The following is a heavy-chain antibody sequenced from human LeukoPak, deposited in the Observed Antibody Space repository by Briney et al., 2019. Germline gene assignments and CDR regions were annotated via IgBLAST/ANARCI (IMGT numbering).Heavy chain of an antibody. V-gene: IGHV3-30*02. CDR3: AKVVEGVIVTPLYYFDY. CDR2: IRYDGSNK. CDR1: GFTFSSYG. J-gene: IGHJ4*02. D-gene: IGHD3-16*02. Sequence: GGSLRLSCAASGFTFSSYGMHWVRQAPGKGLEWVAFIRYDGSNKYYADSVKGRFTISRDNSKNTLYLQMNSLRAEDTAVYYCAKVVEGVIVTPLYYFDYWGQGTLVTVSS.